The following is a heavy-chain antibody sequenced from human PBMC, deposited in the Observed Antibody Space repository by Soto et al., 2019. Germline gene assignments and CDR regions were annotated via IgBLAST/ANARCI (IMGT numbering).Heavy chain of an antibody. CDR2: IGGSGDSA. CDR1: GFTFSNYD. Sequence: EVQLLESGGGLVQPGGPLRLSCATSGFTFSNYDMTWVRQAPGKGLEWVSTIGGSGDSAYYANSVRGRFTISRDNSRNTLYLQMNNLRAEDTAIYYCANRNYFDVCGYTYPYFDHWGQGTLVTVSS. J-gene: IGHJ4*02. V-gene: IGHV3-23*01. CDR3: ANRNYFDVCGYTYPYFDH. D-gene: IGHD3-9*01.